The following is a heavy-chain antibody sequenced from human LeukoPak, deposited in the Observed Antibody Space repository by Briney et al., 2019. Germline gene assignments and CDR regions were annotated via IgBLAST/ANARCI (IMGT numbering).Heavy chain of an antibody. CDR1: GYTFSSYW. CDR3: ARQNDFRLDY. Sequence: GASLKISCKGSGYTFSSYWIGWVRQMPGKGLEWMGIIYPGDSDTRYSPSLQGQVTISVDTSIGTAYLQWSSLKASDTAIYYCARQNDFRLDYWGQGTLVTVSS. J-gene: IGHJ4*02. CDR2: IYPGDSDT. D-gene: IGHD3-3*01. V-gene: IGHV5-51*01.